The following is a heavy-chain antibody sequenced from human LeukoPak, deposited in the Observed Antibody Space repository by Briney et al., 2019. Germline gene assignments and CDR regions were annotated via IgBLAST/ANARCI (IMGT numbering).Heavy chain of an antibody. Sequence: GGSLRLSCAASGFTFSSYGMPWVRQAPGKGLEWVAVISYDGSNKYYADSVKGRFTISRDNSKNTLYLQMNSLRAEDTAVYYCARDKVTMIVVVILGMDVWGQGTTVTVSS. CDR1: GFTFSSYG. D-gene: IGHD3-22*01. CDR2: ISYDGSNK. J-gene: IGHJ6*02. V-gene: IGHV3-30*03. CDR3: ARDKVTMIVVVILGMDV.